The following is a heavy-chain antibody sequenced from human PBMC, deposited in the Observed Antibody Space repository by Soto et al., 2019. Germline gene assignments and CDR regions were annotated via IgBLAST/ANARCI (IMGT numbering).Heavy chain of an antibody. J-gene: IGHJ4*02. CDR1: GDTITSYA. Sequence: GASVKASCKTSGDTITSYAMHWVRQAPGQRLEWMGWIIADNGNTKYSQKFQGRVTITRDVSANTASLELISLRSEDTAVYYCARGSGSFFPYFNYWSQGTLVTVS. CDR2: IIADNGNT. CDR3: ARGSGSFFPYFNY. V-gene: IGHV1-3*01. D-gene: IGHD1-26*01.